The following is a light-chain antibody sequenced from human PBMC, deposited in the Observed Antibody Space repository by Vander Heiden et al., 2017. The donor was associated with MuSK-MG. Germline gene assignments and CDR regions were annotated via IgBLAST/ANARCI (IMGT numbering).Light chain of an antibody. CDR2: GDG. CDR3: HCYDGGMGIEV. V-gene: IGLV1-40*01. Sequence: QSVPTQPPSVSGPPGQSVTISCTGSSSHIGAGYDVHRYQQVPGTAPKLLINGDGNQPSGVADHFSGSTSGSSASLAITGLQPEDEADDYCHCYDGGMGIEVFGGGTKLTVL. J-gene: IGLJ2*01. CDR1: SSHIGAGYD.